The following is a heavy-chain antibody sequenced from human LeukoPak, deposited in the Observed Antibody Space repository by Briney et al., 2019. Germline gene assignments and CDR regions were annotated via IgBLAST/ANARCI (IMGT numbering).Heavy chain of an antibody. D-gene: IGHD5-12*01. V-gene: IGHV1-2*06. Sequence: ASVKVSCKASGYTFTGYYIHWVRQAPGQGLEWMGRFSPNSGGTNYAPKFQARVTMTRDTSISTAYMELSRLTSDDTAVYYCARESTDSGYRNWGQGTLVTVSS. CDR2: FSPNSGGT. CDR1: GYTFTGYY. CDR3: ARESTDSGYRN. J-gene: IGHJ4*02.